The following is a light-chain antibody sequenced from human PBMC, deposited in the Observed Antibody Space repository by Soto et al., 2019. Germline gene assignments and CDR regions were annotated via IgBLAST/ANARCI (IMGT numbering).Light chain of an antibody. V-gene: IGLV2-14*01. CDR3: SSYTNIGSLV. CDR2: EVS. Sequence: QSALTQPASVSRSPGQTITISCTGTSSDVGGYYYLSWYKQHPGKAPKVMIYEVSNRPSGVSNRFSGSKSGKTASLTIAGLQAEDEADYYCSSYTNIGSLVFGSGTKVTVL. J-gene: IGLJ1*01. CDR1: SSDVGGYYY.